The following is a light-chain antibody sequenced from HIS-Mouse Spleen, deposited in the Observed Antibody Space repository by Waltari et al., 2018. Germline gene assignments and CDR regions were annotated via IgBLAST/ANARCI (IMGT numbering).Light chain of an antibody. CDR2: RNN. J-gene: IGLJ3*02. CDR3: AAWDDSLSGWV. V-gene: IGLV1-47*01. CDR1: SSNIGSNY. Sequence: QSVLTQPPSASGTPGQRVTISCSGSSSNIGSNYVYWYQQLPGTAPKLLIYRNNQPPSGVPHRFSGSKSGTSASLAISGLRSEDEADYYCAAWDDSLSGWVFGGGTKLTVL.